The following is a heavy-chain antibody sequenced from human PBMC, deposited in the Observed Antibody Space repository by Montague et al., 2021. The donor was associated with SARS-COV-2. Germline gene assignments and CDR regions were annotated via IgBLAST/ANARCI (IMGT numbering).Heavy chain of an antibody. CDR2: IYWDDDR. V-gene: IGHV2-5*02. Sequence: PALVKPTQTLTLTCTFSGFSLKTSGVGVGWIRQPPGEALEWLALIYWDDDRRYSPSLKSRLSITKDTSRNQVALTMTKMDPMDTATYYCARIGATIDYYDYKGKHPFDHWGQGTLVTVSS. J-gene: IGHJ4*02. D-gene: IGHD3-16*01. CDR3: ARIGATIDYYDYKGKHPFDH. CDR1: GFSLKTSGVG.